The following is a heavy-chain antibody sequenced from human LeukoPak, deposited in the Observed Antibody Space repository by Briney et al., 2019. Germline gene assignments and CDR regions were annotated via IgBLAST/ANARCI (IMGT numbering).Heavy chain of an antibody. CDR2: ISWNSGTI. J-gene: IGHJ5*02. D-gene: IGHD3-22*01. CDR1: GFTFDDYA. Sequence: GRSLRLSCATSGFTFDDYAMYWVRQAPGKGLEWVSGISWNSGTIAYADSVKGRFTISRDNAKNSLSLQMNSLRPEDTAFYYCAQGRLRDYYDTSGYYRWGQGTLVTVSS. V-gene: IGHV3-9*01. CDR3: AQGRLRDYYDTSGYYR.